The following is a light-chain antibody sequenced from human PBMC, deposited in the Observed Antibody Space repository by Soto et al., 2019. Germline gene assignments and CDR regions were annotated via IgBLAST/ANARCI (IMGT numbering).Light chain of an antibody. CDR3: QQFSSYPLT. V-gene: IGKV3-20*01. J-gene: IGKJ4*01. CDR2: DAS. Sequence: ENVLTHSPGTLSLSTGERASLSCRASQSVGSDYLAWYQQKPGQAPRLLIYDASSRATGIPDRFSGGGSGTDFTLTISRLEPEDFAVYYCQQFSSYPLTFGGGTKVDI. CDR1: QSVGSDY.